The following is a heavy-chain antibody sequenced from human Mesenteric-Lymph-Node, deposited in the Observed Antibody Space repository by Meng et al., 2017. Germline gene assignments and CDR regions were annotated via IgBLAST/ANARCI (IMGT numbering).Heavy chain of an antibody. CDR2: IYYRGSS. J-gene: IGHJ6*02. D-gene: IGHD6-19*01. Sequence: SETLSLTCIVSGGAINNYYWNWIRQSAGTGLEWIGRIYYRGSSSYNPSLQSRVTMSVDTSKNQFSLKLSSVTAADTAVYYCARDLAVQYYYYYGMDVWGQGTTVTVSS. CDR1: GGAINNYY. V-gene: IGHV4-4*07. CDR3: ARDLAVQYYYYYGMDV.